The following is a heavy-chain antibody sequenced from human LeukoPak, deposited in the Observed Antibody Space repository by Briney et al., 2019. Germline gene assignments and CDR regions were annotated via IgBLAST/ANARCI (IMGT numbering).Heavy chain of an antibody. J-gene: IGHJ6*03. D-gene: IGHD3-16*01. V-gene: IGHV4-34*01. CDR1: GGYY. CDR3: ARDLYVYMDV. CDR2: INHSGST. Sequence: SETLSLTCAVYGGYYWSWIRQPPGKGLEWIGEINHSGSTNYNPSLKSRVTISEDTSKNQFSLKLSSVTAADTAVYYCARDLYVYMDVWGKGTTVTVSS.